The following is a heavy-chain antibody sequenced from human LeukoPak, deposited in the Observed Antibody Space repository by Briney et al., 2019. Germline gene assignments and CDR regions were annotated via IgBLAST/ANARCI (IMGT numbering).Heavy chain of an antibody. V-gene: IGHV4-34*01. CDR1: GGSFSGYY. J-gene: IGHJ5*02. CDR3: ARGRRDYVWGSYRYYNWFDP. Sequence: SETLSLTCAVYGGSFSGYYWSWIRQPPGKGLEWIGEINHSGSTNYNPSLKSRVTISVDTSKNQFSLKLSSVTAADTAVYYCARGRRDYVWGSYRYYNWFDPWGQGTLVTVSS. CDR2: INHSGST. D-gene: IGHD3-16*02.